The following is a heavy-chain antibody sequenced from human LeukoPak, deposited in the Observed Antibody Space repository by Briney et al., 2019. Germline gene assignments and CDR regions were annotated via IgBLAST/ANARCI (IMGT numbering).Heavy chain of an antibody. CDR1: GGSFSGYY. V-gene: IGHV4-34*01. J-gene: IGHJ4*02. D-gene: IGHD1-7*01. CDR3: ARRFRQFKLPFDY. Sequence: PSETLSLTCAVYGGSFSGYYWSWIRQPPGKGLEWIGEINHSGSTNYNPSLKSRVTISVDTSKNQFSLKLSSVTAADTAVYYCARRFRQFKLPFDYWGQGTLVTVSS. CDR2: INHSGST.